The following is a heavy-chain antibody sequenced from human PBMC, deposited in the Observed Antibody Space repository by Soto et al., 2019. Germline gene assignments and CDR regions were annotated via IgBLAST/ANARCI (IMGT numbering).Heavy chain of an antibody. V-gene: IGHV3-23*01. J-gene: IGHJ4*02. CDR1: GFTFSNYG. CDR3: AKDVILWSGTYCSGASRKWDC. D-gene: IGHD2-21*01. CDR2: IGATVGRT. Sequence: PGGSLRLSCVASGFTFSNYGMIWVRQAPGKGLEWVSSIGATVGRTFYADAVKGRFTISRDNSKNALYLQMNSLGAEDTAVYYCAKDVILWSGTYCSGASRKWDCWGQGSLVTVSS.